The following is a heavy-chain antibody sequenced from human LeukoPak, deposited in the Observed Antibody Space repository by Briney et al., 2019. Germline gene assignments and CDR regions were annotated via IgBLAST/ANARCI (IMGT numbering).Heavy chain of an antibody. CDR2: ISSSSSYI. V-gene: IGHV3-21*04. Sequence: GGSLRLSYAASGFTFSSYSMNWVRRAPGKGLEWVSSISSSSSYIYYADSVKGRFTISRDNAKDSLYLQMNSLRSEDTAVYYCATPLSMTYYDSSRYYYYYYGMDVWGQGTTVTVSS. J-gene: IGHJ6*02. D-gene: IGHD3-22*01. CDR1: GFTFSSYS. CDR3: ATPLSMTYYDSSRYYYYYYGMDV.